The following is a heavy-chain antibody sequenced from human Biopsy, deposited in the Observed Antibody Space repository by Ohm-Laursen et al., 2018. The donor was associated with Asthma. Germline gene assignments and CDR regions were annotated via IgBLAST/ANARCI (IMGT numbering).Heavy chain of an antibody. CDR1: GYSLTDLS. V-gene: IGHV1-24*01. CDR2: HDHEEGGT. J-gene: IGHJ4*02. Sequence: ASVTVSCKISGYSLTDLSMHWVRQAPGQGLEWMGGHDHEEGGTVNARRFQGRVTMTEDTSTDTAYMELSSLSSDDTAVYYCASDFPKDYVRYNFQFWGRGTLVTVSS. CDR3: ASDFPKDYVRYNFQF. D-gene: IGHD4-17*01.